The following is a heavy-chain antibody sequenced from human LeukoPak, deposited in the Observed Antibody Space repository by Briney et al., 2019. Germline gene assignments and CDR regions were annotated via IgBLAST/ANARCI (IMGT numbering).Heavy chain of an antibody. V-gene: IGHV3-21*01. CDR3: ARDLYYDSRGSPGY. Sequence: GGSLRLSCAASGFTFSSYSMNWVRQAPGKGLEWVSSISSSCSYIYYADSVKGRFTISRDNAKNSLYLQMNSLRVEDTAVYYCARDLYYDSRGSPGYWGQGTLVTVSS. D-gene: IGHD3-22*01. CDR1: GFTFSSYS. CDR2: ISSSCSYI. J-gene: IGHJ4*02.